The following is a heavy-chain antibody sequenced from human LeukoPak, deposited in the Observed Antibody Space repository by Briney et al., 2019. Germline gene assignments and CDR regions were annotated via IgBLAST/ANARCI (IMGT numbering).Heavy chain of an antibody. D-gene: IGHD1-26*01. J-gene: IGHJ4*02. CDR3: ARVSVGATLDY. V-gene: IGHV3-30*03. CDR1: GFTFSDYY. CDR2: ISYDGSNK. Sequence: GGSLRLSCAASGFTFSDYYMSWIRQAPGKGLEWVAVISYDGSNKYYADSVKGRFTISRDNSKNTLYLQMNSLRAEDTAVYYCARVSVGATLDYWGQGTLVTVSS.